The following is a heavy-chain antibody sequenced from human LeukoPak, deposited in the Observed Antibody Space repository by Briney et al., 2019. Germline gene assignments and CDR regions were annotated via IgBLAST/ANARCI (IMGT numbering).Heavy chain of an antibody. CDR3: ARDSSSWYYYYMDV. CDR2: IYTSGST. J-gene: IGHJ6*03. V-gene: IGHV4-4*07. CDR1: GGSISSYY. Sequence: SETLSLTCTASGGSISSYYWSWIRQPAGKGLEWIGRIYTSGSTNYNPSLKSRVTMSVDTSKNQFSLKLSSVTAADTAVYYCARDSSSWYYYYMDVWGKGTTVTISS. D-gene: IGHD6-13*01.